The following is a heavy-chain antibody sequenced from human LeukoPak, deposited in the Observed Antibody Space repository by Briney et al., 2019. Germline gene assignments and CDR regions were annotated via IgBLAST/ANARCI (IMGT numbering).Heavy chain of an antibody. Sequence: SQTLSLTCTVYGGSISSGSYYWSWIRQPAGKGLEWIGRSYTSGSTNYNPSLKSRVTISVDTSKNRFSLKLSSVTAADTAVYYCARSPDLRLRNDAFDIWGQGTMVTVSS. CDR2: SYTSGST. CDR1: GGSISSGSYY. D-gene: IGHD2-2*01. V-gene: IGHV4-61*02. J-gene: IGHJ3*02. CDR3: ARSPDLRLRNDAFDI.